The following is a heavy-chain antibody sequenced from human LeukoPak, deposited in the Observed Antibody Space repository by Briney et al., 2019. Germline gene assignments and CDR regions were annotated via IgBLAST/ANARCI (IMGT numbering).Heavy chain of an antibody. CDR1: GFTFSTYW. CDR3: AREGRLLGVFDV. V-gene: IGHV3-7*01. D-gene: IGHD2-8*01. CDR2: IKPDGSHV. Sequence: PGGSLRLSCAASGFTFSTYWMNWVRQAPGKGLEWVADIKPDGSHVSYVDSVKGRFSISRDNAQNSLYLQVSSLRAEDTAIYYCAREGRLLGVFDVWGQGTMVTVSS. J-gene: IGHJ3*01.